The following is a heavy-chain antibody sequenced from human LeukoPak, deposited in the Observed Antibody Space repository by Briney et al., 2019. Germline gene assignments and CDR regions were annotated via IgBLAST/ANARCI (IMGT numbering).Heavy chain of an antibody. D-gene: IGHD3-22*01. Sequence: ASVKVSCKASGYTFTSYYMHWVRQAPGQGLEWMRIINLSGGSTSYAQKFQGRVTMTRDMSTSTVYMELSSLRSEDTAVYYCARDHSRFYYDSSGYFRGFDPWGQGTLVTVSS. V-gene: IGHV1-46*01. J-gene: IGHJ5*02. CDR1: GYTFTSYY. CDR3: ARDHSRFYYDSSGYFRGFDP. CDR2: INLSGGST.